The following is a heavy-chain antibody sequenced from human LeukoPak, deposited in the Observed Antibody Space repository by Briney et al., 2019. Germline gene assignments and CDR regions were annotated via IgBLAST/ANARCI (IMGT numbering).Heavy chain of an antibody. CDR3: ARDGTRDSSGWYDYYYGMDV. CDR1: GFTVSSNY. CDR2: IYSGGST. Sequence: GGSLRLSCAASGFTVSSNYMSWVRQAPGKGLEWVSVIYSGGSTYYADSVKGRFTISRDNSKNTLYLQMNSLRAEDTAVCYCARDGTRDSSGWYDYYYGMDVWGQGTTVTVSS. D-gene: IGHD6-19*01. V-gene: IGHV3-53*01. J-gene: IGHJ6*02.